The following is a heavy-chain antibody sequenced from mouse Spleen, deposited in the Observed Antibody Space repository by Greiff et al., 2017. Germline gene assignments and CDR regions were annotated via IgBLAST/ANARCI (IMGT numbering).Heavy chain of an antibody. J-gene: IGHJ3*01. CDR1: GYSITSGYY. CDR2: ISYDGSN. V-gene: IGHV3-6*01. D-gene: IGHD1-1*01. CDR3: AREASSYGWFAY. Sequence: EVQLVESGPGLVKPSQSLSLTCSVTGYSITSGYYWNWIRQFPGNKLEWMGYISYDGSNNYNPSLKNRISITRDTSKNQFFLKLNSVTTEDTATYYCAREASSYGWFAYWGQGTLVTVSA.